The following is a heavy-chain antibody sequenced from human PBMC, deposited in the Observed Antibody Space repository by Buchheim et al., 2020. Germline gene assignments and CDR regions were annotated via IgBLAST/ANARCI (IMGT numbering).Heavy chain of an antibody. D-gene: IGHD6-19*01. Sequence: QVQLVQSAAEVKKPGASVKASCKASGYTFTSYYMHWVRQAPGQGLEWMGRINPSRGSTSYAQKFQGRVTMTRDTSNIQVSMERSSRRSEDTAVYYCAREWLEWGQGTL. CDR3: AREWLE. CDR2: INPSRGST. CDR1: GYTFTSYY. J-gene: IGHJ4*02. V-gene: IGHV1-46*03.